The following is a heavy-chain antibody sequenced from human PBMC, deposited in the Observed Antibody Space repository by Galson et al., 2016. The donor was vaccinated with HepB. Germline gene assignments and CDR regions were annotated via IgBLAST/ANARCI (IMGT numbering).Heavy chain of an antibody. J-gene: IGHJ4*02. V-gene: IGHV4-4*02. Sequence: SETLSLTCGFSSGSISRRFWWSWVRQPPGKGLEWIGELTPSGGTNYNPSLKSRVTLSVDTSKSQFSLRLTSVTAADTAVYFCARHPFRAGGGYYSRIDYWGRGTLVTGSS. CDR3: ARHPFRAGGGYYSRIDY. CDR2: LTPSGGT. CDR1: SGSISRRFW. D-gene: IGHD6-25*01.